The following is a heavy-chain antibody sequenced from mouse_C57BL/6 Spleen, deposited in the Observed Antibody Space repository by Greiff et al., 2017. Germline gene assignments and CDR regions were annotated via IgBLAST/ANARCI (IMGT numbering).Heavy chain of an antibody. V-gene: IGHV5-9*01. D-gene: IGHD2-4*01. CDR2: ISGGGGNT. J-gene: IGHJ3*01. CDR3: ARPIYYDYDEGFAY. CDR1: GFTFSSYT. Sequence: EVQGVESGGGLVKPGGSLKLSCAASGFTFSSYTMSWVRQTPEKRLEWVATISGGGGNTYYPDSVKGRFTISRDNAKNTLYLQMSSLRSEDTALYYCARPIYYDYDEGFAYWGQGTLVTVSA.